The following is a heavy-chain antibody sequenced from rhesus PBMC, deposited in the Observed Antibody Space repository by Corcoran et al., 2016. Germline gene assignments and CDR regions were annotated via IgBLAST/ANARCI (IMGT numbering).Heavy chain of an antibody. CDR1: GFTFSDSW. CDR2: IRRKVEGEKA. CDR3: ARGQGS. V-gene: IGHV3-30*02. J-gene: IGHJ6*01. Sequence: EVQVVESGAGLVQPGGSLRLSCVASGFTFSDSWMHWVRQEPGKGLEGVARIRRKVEGEKADYAATVKGRFTISRDDSRNTVYLQMNSRKTEDTAVYYCARGQGSWGQGVVVTVSS.